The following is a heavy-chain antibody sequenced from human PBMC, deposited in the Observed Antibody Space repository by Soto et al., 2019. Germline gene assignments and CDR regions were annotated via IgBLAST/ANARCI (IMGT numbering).Heavy chain of an antibody. CDR3: ARVPGSQFYDYIWGSYPVDFDS. D-gene: IGHD3-16*02. CDR1: GGSFSSYY. V-gene: IGHV4-34*01. J-gene: IGHJ4*02. Sequence: SETLSLTCAVYGGSFSSYYWSWIRQPPGKGLEWIGEINHSGSTNYNPSLKSRVTISVDTSKNQFSLKLSSVTAEDTAVYYCARVPGSQFYDYIWGSYPVDFDSWGQGTLVTVSS. CDR2: INHSGST.